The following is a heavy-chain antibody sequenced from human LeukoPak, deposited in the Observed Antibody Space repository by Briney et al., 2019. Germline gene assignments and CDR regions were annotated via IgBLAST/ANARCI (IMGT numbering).Heavy chain of an antibody. V-gene: IGHV4-34*01. J-gene: IGHJ4*02. CDR2: IHHSGST. CDR1: GGSFSGYY. D-gene: IGHD4-17*01. Sequence: PSETLSLTCAVYGGSFSGYYWNWIRQPPGKGLEWIGEIHHSGSTNYKPSLKSRVTISVDTSKNQFSLKLSSVTAADTAMYYCAREGRQDYVYFDHWGQGSLVTVSS. CDR3: AREGRQDYVYFDH.